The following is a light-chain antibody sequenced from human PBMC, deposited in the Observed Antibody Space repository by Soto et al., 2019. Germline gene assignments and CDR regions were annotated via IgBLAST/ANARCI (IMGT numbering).Light chain of an antibody. V-gene: IGKV1-39*01. CDR3: QQSYSTPPT. CDR1: QSISSY. J-gene: IGKJ1*01. CDR2: SAS. Sequence: DIQMTQSPSSLSASVGDRVTITCRTSQSISSYLNWYQQKPGKAPKLLMYSASSLQSGDPSRFSGSVSGTDFTLTISSLQPEDFATYFCQQSYSTPPTFGQGTKVEIK.